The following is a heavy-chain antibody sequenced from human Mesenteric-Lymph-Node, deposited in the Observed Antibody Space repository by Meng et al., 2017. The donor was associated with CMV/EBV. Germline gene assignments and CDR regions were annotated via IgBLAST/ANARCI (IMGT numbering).Heavy chain of an antibody. V-gene: IGHV3-23*01. D-gene: IGHD6-19*01. Sequence: CAASGFRFSSDVMSWVRQAPGKGLEWASAVSVSGGSTYYADSVKGRFTISRDNSKNTLYLQMNSLRPEDTAVYYCAKGFSSGWYSSDYWGQGTLVTVSS. CDR3: AKGFSSGWYSSDY. CDR1: GFRFSSDV. J-gene: IGHJ4*02. CDR2: VSVSGGST.